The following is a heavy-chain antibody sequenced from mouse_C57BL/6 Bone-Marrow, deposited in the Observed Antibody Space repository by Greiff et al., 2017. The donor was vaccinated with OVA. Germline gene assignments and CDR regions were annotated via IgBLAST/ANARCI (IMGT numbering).Heavy chain of an antibody. CDR3: ARDQSNSAWFAY. Sequence: EVQLVESGGGLVKPGGSLKLSCAASGFTFSSYAMSWVRQTPEKRLEWVATISDGGSYTYYPDNVKGRFTISRDNAKNNLYLQMSHLKSEDTAMDDFARDQSNSAWFAYWGQGTLVTVSA. D-gene: IGHD2-5*01. V-gene: IGHV5-4*01. CDR1: GFTFSSYA. J-gene: IGHJ3*01. CDR2: ISDGGSYT.